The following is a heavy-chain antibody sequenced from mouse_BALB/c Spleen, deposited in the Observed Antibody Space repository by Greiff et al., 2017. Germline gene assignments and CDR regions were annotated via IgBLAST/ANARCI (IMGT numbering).Heavy chain of an antibody. D-gene: IGHD2-4*01. Sequence: EVQVVESGGGLVKPGGSLKLSCAASGFTFSSYAMSWVRQTPEKRLEWVASISSGGSTYYPDSVKGRFTISRDNARNILYLQMSSLRSEDTAMYYCARRGYYDYEVYYFDYWGQGTTLTVAS. CDR1: GFTFSSYA. V-gene: IGHV5-6-5*01. CDR2: ISSGGST. CDR3: ARRGYYDYEVYYFDY. J-gene: IGHJ2*01.